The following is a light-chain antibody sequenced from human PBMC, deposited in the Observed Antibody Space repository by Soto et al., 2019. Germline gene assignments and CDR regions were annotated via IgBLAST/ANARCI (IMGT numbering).Light chain of an antibody. Sequence: QSVLTQPASLSGSPGQSITISCTGTSSDIGAYDYVSWFQQHPGKAPKLIIYEVNNRPSGVSGRFSGSKSDTTAYLTISGLQAEDEADYYCSSYSDSDTKVFGTGTKLTVL. CDR2: EVN. CDR1: SSDIGAYDY. CDR3: SSYSDSDTKV. V-gene: IGLV2-14*03. J-gene: IGLJ1*01.